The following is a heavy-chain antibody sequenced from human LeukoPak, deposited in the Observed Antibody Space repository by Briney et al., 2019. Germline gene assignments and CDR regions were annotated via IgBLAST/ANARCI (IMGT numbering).Heavy chain of an antibody. D-gene: IGHD6-6*01. V-gene: IGHV3-20*04. CDR2: INWNGGST. J-gene: IGHJ4*02. CDR1: GFTFDDYG. Sequence: GGSLRLSCAASGFTFDDYGMSWVRQAPGKGLEWVSGINWNGGSTGYADSVKGRFTISRDNAKNSLYLQMNSLRAEDTALYYCERKSLGYSSSSFAADYWGQGTLVTVSS. CDR3: ERKSLGYSSSSFAADY.